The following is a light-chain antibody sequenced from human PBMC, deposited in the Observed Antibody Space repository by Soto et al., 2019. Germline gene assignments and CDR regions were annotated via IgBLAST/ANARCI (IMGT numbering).Light chain of an antibody. Sequence: QSVMTQPPSVSAAPGQKVTISCSGSSSNIGGNSVSWYQQLPGTAPKLLLYDDNKRPSGIPDRFSGSKSGTSATLGITGFQTGDEADYYCSLYTGENAYVFGTGTKLTVL. V-gene: IGLV1-51*01. CDR1: SSNIGGNS. J-gene: IGLJ1*01. CDR3: SLYTGENAYV. CDR2: DDN.